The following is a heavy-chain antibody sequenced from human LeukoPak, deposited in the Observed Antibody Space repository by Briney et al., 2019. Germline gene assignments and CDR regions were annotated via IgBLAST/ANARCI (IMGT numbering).Heavy chain of an antibody. CDR2: IYYSGST. Sequence: SETLSLTCTVSGGSISSPSYYWGWIRQPPGKGLEWIGSIYYSGSTYYNPSLKSRVTISVDTSKNQFSLKLSSVTAADTAVYYCARGPAYAFDIWGQGTMVTVSS. V-gene: IGHV4-39*01. J-gene: IGHJ3*02. CDR3: ARGPAYAFDI. CDR1: GGSISSPSYY.